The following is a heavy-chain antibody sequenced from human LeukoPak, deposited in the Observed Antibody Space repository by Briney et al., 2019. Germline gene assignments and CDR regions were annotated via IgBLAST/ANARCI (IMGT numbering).Heavy chain of an antibody. CDR2: INHSGST. CDR3: ATVSGSYNPFDY. V-gene: IGHV4-34*01. Sequence: SETLSLTCAVYGGSFSDYYWSWIRQPPGKGLEWIGEINHSGSTNYNPSLKSRVTISVDTSKNQFSLKLSSVTAADTAVYYCATVSGSYNPFDYWGQGTPVTVSS. CDR1: GGSFSDYY. D-gene: IGHD1-26*01. J-gene: IGHJ4*02.